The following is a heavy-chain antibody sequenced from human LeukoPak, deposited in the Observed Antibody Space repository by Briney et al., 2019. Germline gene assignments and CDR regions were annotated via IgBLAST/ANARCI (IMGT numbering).Heavy chain of an antibody. CDR1: GFTFSSYA. J-gene: IGHJ3*02. D-gene: IGHD4-11*01. CDR3: AKTPNRYSNYVNDAFDI. Sequence: GGSLRLSCAASGFTFSSYAMSWVRQAPGKGLEWVSAISGSGGSTYYAGSVKGRFTISRDNSKNTLYLQMNSLRAEDTAVYYCAKTPNRYSNYVNDAFDIWGQGTMVTVSS. CDR2: ISGSGGST. V-gene: IGHV3-23*01.